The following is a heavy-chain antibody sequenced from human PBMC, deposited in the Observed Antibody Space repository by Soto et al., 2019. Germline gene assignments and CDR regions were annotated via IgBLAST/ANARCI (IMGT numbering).Heavy chain of an antibody. J-gene: IGHJ6*02. D-gene: IGHD5-18*01. CDR2: IYPGDSDT. V-gene: IGHV5-51*01. CDR3: ARREGYSYGSFYGMDV. Sequence: AGESLKISCKGSGYSFTSYWIGWVRQMPGKGLEWMGIIYPGDSDTRYSPSFQGQVTISADKSISTAYLQWSSLKASDTAMYYCARREGYSYGSFYGMDVWGQGTTVTVSS. CDR1: GYSFTSYW.